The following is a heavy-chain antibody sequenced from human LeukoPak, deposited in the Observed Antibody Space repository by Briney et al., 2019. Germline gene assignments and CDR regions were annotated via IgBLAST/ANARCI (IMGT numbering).Heavy chain of an antibody. CDR1: GFTFSDHY. J-gene: IGHJ4*02. CDR2: ISSSGNSI. V-gene: IGHV3-11*01. Sequence: GGSLRLSCAASGFTFSDHYMSWVRQAPGKGLEWVSYISSSGNSIDYADSVKGRFSISRDNAKNSLYLQMNSLRAEDTAVYYCARGTDYWGQGTLVTVFS. CDR3: ARGTDY.